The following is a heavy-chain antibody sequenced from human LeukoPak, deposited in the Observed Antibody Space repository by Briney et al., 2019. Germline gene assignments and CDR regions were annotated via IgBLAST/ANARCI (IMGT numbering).Heavy chain of an antibody. CDR3: ARADSGSYYNYYLDY. CDR1: GFTFSSYA. CDR2: VSNDGRSK. D-gene: IGHD1-26*01. V-gene: IGHV3-30*04. Sequence: GRSLRLSCAASGFTFSSYAMHWVRQAPGKGLVWVAVVSNDGRSKYYADSVKGRFTISSDNSENTLHLQMNSLRHEDTAVYYCARADSGSYYNYYLDYWGQGTLVTVSS. J-gene: IGHJ4*02.